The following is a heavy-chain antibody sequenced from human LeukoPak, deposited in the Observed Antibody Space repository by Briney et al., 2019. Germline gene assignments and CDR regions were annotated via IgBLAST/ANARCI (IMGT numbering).Heavy chain of an antibody. V-gene: IGHV4-31*03. D-gene: IGHD2-2*01. Sequence: TLSLTCTVSGGSISSGGYYWSWIRQHPGKGLEWIGDIYYSGSTYYNPSLKSRVTISVDTSKNQFSLKLSSVTAADTAVYYCARERGSSTGYYYYGMDVWGQGTTVTVSS. J-gene: IGHJ6*02. CDR1: GGSISSGGYY. CDR3: ARERGSSTGYYYYGMDV. CDR2: IYYSGST.